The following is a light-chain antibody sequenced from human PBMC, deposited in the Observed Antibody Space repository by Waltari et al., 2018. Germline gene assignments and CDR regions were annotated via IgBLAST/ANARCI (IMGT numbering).Light chain of an antibody. CDR3: QQYYSYPRGT. CDR2: AAS. J-gene: IGKJ1*01. V-gene: IGKV1-8*01. Sequence: AIRITQSPSSLSASTGARVTITCRASQGISSYLAWYQQKPGKAPKLLIYAASTLQSGVPSRFSGSGSGTDFTLTISCLQSEDFATYYCQQYYSYPRGTFGQGTKVEIK. CDR1: QGISSY.